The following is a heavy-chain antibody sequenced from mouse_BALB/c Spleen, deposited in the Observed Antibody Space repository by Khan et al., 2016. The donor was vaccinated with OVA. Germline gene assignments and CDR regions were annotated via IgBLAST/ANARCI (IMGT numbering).Heavy chain of an antibody. CDR1: GFTFSNYG. CDR2: ISSGGSYT. J-gene: IGHJ2*01. Sequence: EVELVESGGDLVKPGGSLKLSCAASGFTFSNYGMSWVRQTPDKRLEWVATISSGGSYTYSPDSVRGRFTISRDNAKKTLYLQMTRLKSEYTAMYYCARQEGYYCSSYYFDYWGQGTTLTVSS. CDR3: ARQEGYYCSSYYFDY. D-gene: IGHD1-1*01. V-gene: IGHV5-6*01.